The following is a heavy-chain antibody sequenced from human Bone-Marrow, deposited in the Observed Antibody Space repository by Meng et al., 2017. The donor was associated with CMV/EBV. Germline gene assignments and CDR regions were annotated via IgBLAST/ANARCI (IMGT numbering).Heavy chain of an antibody. CDR3: ARGRRRYYDGSGSQGGYGMDV. J-gene: IGHJ6*02. D-gene: IGHD3-10*01. CDR1: GGSFSGYY. Sequence: SETLSLTCAVYGGSFSGYYWSWIRQPPGKGLEWIGEINHSGSTNYNPSLKSRVTISVDTSKNQFSLKLSSVTAADTAVYYCARGRRRYYDGSGSQGGYGMDVWGQGTTVTVSS. V-gene: IGHV4-34*01. CDR2: INHSGST.